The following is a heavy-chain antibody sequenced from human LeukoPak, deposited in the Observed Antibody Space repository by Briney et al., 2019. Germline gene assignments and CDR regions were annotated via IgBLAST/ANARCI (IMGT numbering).Heavy chain of an antibody. Sequence: GSLRLSCIASGFSFSGHWMHWARQLPGKGLVWVSRISPTGSTTSYADSVKGRFTVSRDNAKNTLYLQVNNLRAEDTAVYYCARGPNSNWSGLDFWGQGTLLTVSS. J-gene: IGHJ4*02. CDR2: ISPTGSTT. CDR3: ARGPNSNWSGLDF. D-gene: IGHD6-6*01. CDR1: GFSFSGHW. V-gene: IGHV3-74*01.